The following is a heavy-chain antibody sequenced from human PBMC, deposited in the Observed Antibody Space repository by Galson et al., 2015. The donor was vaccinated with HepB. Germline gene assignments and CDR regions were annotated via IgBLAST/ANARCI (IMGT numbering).Heavy chain of an antibody. J-gene: IGHJ4*02. CDR3: ARGGATYYYDSSGYYYFVY. CDR1: GYSFTSYW. CDR2: IYPGDSDT. Sequence: QSGAEVKKPGESLKISCKGSGYSFTSYWIGWVRQMPGKGLEWMGIIYPGDSDTRYSPSFQGQVTISADKSISTAYLQWSSLRASDTAMYYCARGGATYYYDSSGYYYFVYWGQGTLVTVSS. D-gene: IGHD3-22*01. V-gene: IGHV5-51*03.